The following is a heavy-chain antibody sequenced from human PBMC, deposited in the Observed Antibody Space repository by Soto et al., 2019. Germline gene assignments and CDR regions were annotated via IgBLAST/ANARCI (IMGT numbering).Heavy chain of an antibody. CDR3: ARRVLTGYSFLWFDP. CDR2: IYYSGST. CDR1: GGSISSYY. V-gene: IGHV4-39*01. D-gene: IGHD3-9*01. J-gene: IGHJ5*02. Sequence: PSETLSLTCTVSGGSISSYYWSWIRQPPGKGLEWIGSIYYSGSTYYNPSLKSRVTISVDTSKNQFSLKLSSVTAADTAVYYCARRVLTGYSFLWFDPWGQGTLVTVSS.